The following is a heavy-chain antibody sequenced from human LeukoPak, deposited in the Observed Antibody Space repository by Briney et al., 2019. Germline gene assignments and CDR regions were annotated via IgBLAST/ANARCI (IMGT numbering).Heavy chain of an antibody. CDR2: ISGSGGTT. J-gene: IGHJ4*02. V-gene: IGHV3-23*01. Sequence: GGSLRLSCAASGFTFSSYAMSWVRQAPGKGLEWVSSISGSGGTTYYADSVKGRFTISRDNSKNTLYLQMNSLRAEDTAVFYCAKVEVLLRFLYCFNYWGQGTLVTVSS. CDR1: GFTFSSYA. D-gene: IGHD3-10*01. CDR3: AKVEVLLRFLYCFNY.